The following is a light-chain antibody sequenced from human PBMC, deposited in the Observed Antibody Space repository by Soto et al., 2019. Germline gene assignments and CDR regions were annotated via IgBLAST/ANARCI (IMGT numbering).Light chain of an antibody. CDR1: QSVRSSY. V-gene: IGKV3-20*01. J-gene: IGKJ5*01. CDR2: GAS. Sequence: EIVLTQSPGTLSLSPGERATLSCRASQSVRSSYLAWYQHKPGQAPRLLIYGASSRATDIPDRFSGSGSGTDFTHTISRLEPEDFAVYYCQQYGSSPITFGQGTRLEIK. CDR3: QQYGSSPIT.